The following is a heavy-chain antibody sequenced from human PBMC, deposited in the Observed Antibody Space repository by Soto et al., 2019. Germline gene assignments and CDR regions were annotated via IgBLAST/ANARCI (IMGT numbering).Heavy chain of an antibody. CDR1: GFTVSSNY. V-gene: IGHV3-66*01. D-gene: IGHD4-17*01. CDR2: IYSGGST. Sequence: PGGSLRLSCAASGFTVSSNYMSWVRQAPGKGLEWVSVIYSGGSTYYADSVKGRFTISRDNSKNTLYLQMNSLRAEDTAVYYCARFATVIYYYYMDVWGKGTTVTVSS. CDR3: ARFATVIYYYYMDV. J-gene: IGHJ6*03.